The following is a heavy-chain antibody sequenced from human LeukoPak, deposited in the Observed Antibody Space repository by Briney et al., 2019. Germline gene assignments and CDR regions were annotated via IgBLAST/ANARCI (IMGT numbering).Heavy chain of an antibody. D-gene: IGHD2-21*01. J-gene: IGHJ3*02. CDR3: AKGVVATDLGTTFDI. CDR1: GFIFSPYA. Sequence: GGSLRLSCSASGFIFSPYAMSWVRQAPGKGLEWVAGIAGGDDRFYADSVKGRFSISRDDSKNTLYLQMNSLRTDDTAVYYCAKGVVATDLGTTFDIWGQGTMVTVSS. CDR2: IAGGDDR. V-gene: IGHV3-23*01.